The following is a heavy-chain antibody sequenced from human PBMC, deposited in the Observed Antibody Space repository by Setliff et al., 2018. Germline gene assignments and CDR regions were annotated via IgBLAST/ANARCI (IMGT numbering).Heavy chain of an antibody. CDR1: GFTFSSFD. D-gene: IGHD5-18*01. CDR2: IRSNSPTL. J-gene: IGHJ5*01. Sequence: GGSLRLSCAASGFTFSSFDLSWVRQTPGKGLEWISTIRSNSPTLYYADSVQGRFTISRDNARNSLFLQMDSLRVEDTAVYFCARSPGWIPWFDSWGQGTLVTVSS. V-gene: IGHV3-48*01. CDR3: ARSPGWIPWFDS.